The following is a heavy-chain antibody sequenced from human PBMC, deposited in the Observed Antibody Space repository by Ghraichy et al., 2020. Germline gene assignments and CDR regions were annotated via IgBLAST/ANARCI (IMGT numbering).Heavy chain of an antibody. J-gene: IGHJ6*03. CDR1: GFTVSSNY. V-gene: IGHV3-66*01. CDR3: ARVGLYGDRGLYYYYYMDV. CDR2: IYSGGST. D-gene: IGHD4-17*01. Sequence: GGSLRLSCAASGFTVSSNYMSWVRQAPGKGLEWVSVIYSGGSTYYADSVKGRFTISRDNSKNTLYLQMNSLRAEDTAVYYCARVGLYGDRGLYYYYYMDVWGKGTTVTVSS.